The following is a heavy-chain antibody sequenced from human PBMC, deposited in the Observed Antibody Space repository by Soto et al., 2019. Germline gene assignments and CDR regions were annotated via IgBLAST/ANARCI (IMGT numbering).Heavy chain of an antibody. CDR1: GGSISSYY. V-gene: IGHV4-59*01. Sequence: SETLSLTCTVSGGSISSYYWSWIRQPPGKGLEWIGYIYYSGSTNYNPSLKSRVTISVDTSKNQFSLKLSSVTAADTAVYYCARVESISWYFLGPQTWFXPSGQATLVTVSS. J-gene: IGHJ5*02. CDR2: IYYSGST. CDR3: ARVESISWYFLGPQTWFXP. D-gene: IGHD6-13*01.